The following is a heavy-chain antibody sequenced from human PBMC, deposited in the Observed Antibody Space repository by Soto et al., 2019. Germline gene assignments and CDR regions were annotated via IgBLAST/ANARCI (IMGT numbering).Heavy chain of an antibody. Sequence: GGSLRLSCAASGFTFSSYAMSWVRQAPGKGLEWVSAISGSGGSTYYADSVKGRFTISRDNSKNTLYLQMNSLRAEDTAVYYCAKDLDYYDSSGYNLGAFDIWGQGTMVTV. CDR3: AKDLDYYDSSGYNLGAFDI. CDR1: GFTFSSYA. CDR2: ISGSGGST. D-gene: IGHD3-22*01. V-gene: IGHV3-23*01. J-gene: IGHJ3*02.